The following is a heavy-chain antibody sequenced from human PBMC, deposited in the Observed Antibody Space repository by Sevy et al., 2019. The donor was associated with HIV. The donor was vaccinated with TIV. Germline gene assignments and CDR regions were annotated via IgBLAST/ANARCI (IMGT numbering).Heavy chain of an antibody. Sequence: GGSLRLSCAASGLTFSSYEMNWVRQAPGKGLEWVSYISSSGSTIYYADSVKGRFTISRDNAKNSLYLQMNSLRAEDTAVYYCVSSGWLPFDYWGQGTLVTVSS. V-gene: IGHV3-48*03. CDR2: ISSSGSTI. J-gene: IGHJ4*02. CDR1: GLTFSSYE. CDR3: VSSGWLPFDY. D-gene: IGHD6-19*01.